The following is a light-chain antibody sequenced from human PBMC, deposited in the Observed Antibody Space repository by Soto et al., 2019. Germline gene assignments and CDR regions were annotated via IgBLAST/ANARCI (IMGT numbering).Light chain of an antibody. CDR2: AAS. CDR1: RGISSSY. V-gene: IGKV3-20*01. J-gene: IGKJ2*01. CDR3: QQYGASPPHT. Sequence: EIVLTQSPGTLSLSPGESTTLSCRASRGISSSYLAWYQQKPGQAPRLLIYAASTRATGIPDRFRGSGSATDFTLTISRLEPEDSAVYYCQQYGASPPHTFGQGTKLEIK.